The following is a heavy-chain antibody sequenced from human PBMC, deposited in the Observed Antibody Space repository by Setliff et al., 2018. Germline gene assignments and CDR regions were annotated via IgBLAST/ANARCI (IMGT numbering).Heavy chain of an antibody. CDR1: GFTFSSYA. J-gene: IGHJ5*02. CDR2: ISYDGSNK. Sequence: GGSLRLSCAASGFTFSSYAMNWVRQAPGKGLEWVAVISYDGSNKYYADSVKGRFTISRDNSRTTLYLQMDSLRAEDTAVYYCAKGGTVTSRTFDPWGQGTLVTVSS. CDR3: AKGGTVTSRTFDP. V-gene: IGHV3-30*04. D-gene: IGHD1-7*01.